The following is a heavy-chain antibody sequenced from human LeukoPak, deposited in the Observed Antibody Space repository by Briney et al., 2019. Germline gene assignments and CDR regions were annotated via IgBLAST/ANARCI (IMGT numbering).Heavy chain of an antibody. D-gene: IGHD1-26*01. Sequence: PGGSLRLSCAASGFTFSDYSINWVRQAPGKGLEWGSSISGTSSYIYYAESLKGRLTISRDHAKNSLYLQMNSLRAEDTSVYYCARVGATTWGAFDIWGQGTMVTVSS. V-gene: IGHV3-21*01. CDR1: GFTFSDYS. CDR2: ISGTSSYI. J-gene: IGHJ3*02. CDR3: ARVGATTWGAFDI.